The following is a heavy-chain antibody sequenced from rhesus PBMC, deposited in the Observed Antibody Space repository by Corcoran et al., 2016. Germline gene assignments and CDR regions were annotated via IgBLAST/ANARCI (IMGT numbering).Heavy chain of an antibody. CDR1: GYTFTDYY. D-gene: IGHD4-29*01. Sequence: QVQLVQSGAEVKKPGSSVKVSCKASGYTFTDYYMHWVRQAPRQGLEWMGWINPYNGNTKYAQKSQGRVTMTSDTSTSTAYMELSSLRSEDTAVYYCASGSSYVHDWYFDLWGPGTPITISS. CDR2: INPYNGNT. V-gene: IGHV1S2*01. CDR3: ASGSSYVHDWYFDL. J-gene: IGHJ2*01.